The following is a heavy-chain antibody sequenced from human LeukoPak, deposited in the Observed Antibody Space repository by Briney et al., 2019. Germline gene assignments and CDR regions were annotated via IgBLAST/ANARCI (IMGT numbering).Heavy chain of an antibody. D-gene: IGHD3-3*01. J-gene: IGHJ4*02. CDR2: IKQDGSEK. CDR1: GLTFSSYW. CDR3: ARSITIFGVVITNFDY. V-gene: IGHV3-7*01. Sequence: GGSLRLSCAASGLTFSSYWMTWVRQAPRKGLEWVANIKQDGSEKYYVDSVKGRFTISRDNAKNSLYLQMNSLRAEDTAVYYCARSITIFGVVITNFDYWGQGTLVTVSS.